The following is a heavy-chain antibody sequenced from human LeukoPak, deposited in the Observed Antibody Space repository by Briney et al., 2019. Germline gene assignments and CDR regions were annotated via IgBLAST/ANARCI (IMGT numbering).Heavy chain of an antibody. CDR1: GFTFSSYW. CDR3: ARGTDDIDI. D-gene: IGHD3-9*01. CDR2: INSDGSTT. Sequence: GGSLRLSCAASGFTFSSYWMHWVRQAPGKGLVWVSRINSDGSTTSYADSVKGRFSISRFNAKETLYLQMNSLRVKDTAVYYCARGTDDIDIWGQGTLVTVSS. J-gene: IGHJ3*02. V-gene: IGHV3-74*01.